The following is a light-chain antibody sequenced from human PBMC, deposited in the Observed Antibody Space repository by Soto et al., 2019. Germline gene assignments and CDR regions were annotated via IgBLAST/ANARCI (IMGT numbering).Light chain of an antibody. CDR3: IQATHWPPT. Sequence: DVVMTQSPLSLPVTLGQPASISCRSSRSLVYSDGNAYLNWFQQRPGQSPRRLIYKASNRDSGVPDRFSDSGSGTDFTLQISRVEAEDVRVYYCIQATHWPPTFGRGPRVEIK. CDR2: KAS. V-gene: IGKV2-30*01. CDR1: RSLVYSDGNAY. J-gene: IGKJ1*01.